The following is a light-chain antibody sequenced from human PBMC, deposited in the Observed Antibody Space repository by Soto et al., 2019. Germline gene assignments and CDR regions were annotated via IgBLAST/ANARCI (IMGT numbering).Light chain of an antibody. J-gene: IGKJ1*01. CDR3: QQYGNSRWT. Sequence: EIVMTQSPDTLSLSQGQRLTLSCRASQRVSSGYLAWYQQTPRQAPRLLLYRTSNRATGIPDTFSGSGSGTDFTLTISRLEHEDVAMYYCQQYGNSRWTVGQGTNVEIK. V-gene: IGKV3-20*01. CDR2: RTS. CDR1: QRVSSGY.